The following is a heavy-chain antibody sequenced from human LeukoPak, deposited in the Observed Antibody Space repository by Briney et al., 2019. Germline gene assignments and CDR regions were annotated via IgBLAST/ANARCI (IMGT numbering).Heavy chain of an antibody. CDR2: IYYSGST. CDR1: GGSISSYY. V-gene: IGHV4-59*01. Sequence: PSETLSLTCTVSGGSISSYYWSWIRQPPGQGLEWIGYIYYSGSTNYNPSLKSRVTISVDTSKNQFSLKLSSVTAADTAVYYCASGRLWFGELAFDPWGQGTLVTVSS. J-gene: IGHJ5*02. CDR3: ASGRLWFGELAFDP. D-gene: IGHD3-10*01.